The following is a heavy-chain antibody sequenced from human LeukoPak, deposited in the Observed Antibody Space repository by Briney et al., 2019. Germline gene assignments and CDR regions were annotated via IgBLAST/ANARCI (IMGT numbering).Heavy chain of an antibody. D-gene: IGHD6-19*01. J-gene: IGHJ3*02. CDR3: ARDVGAVAGGGNDAFDI. CDR1: GGSISSSSYY. CDR2: IYYSGST. Sequence: SETLSLTCTVSGGSISSSSYYWSWIRQPPGKGLEWIGYIYYSGSTNYNPSLKSRVTISVDTSKNQFSLKLSSVTAADTAVYYCARDVGAVAGGGNDAFDIWGQGTMVTVSS. V-gene: IGHV4-61*01.